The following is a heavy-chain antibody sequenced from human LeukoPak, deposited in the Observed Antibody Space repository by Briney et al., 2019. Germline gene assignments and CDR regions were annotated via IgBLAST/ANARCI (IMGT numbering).Heavy chain of an antibody. CDR1: GGSISSGSYY. D-gene: IGHD3-22*01. V-gene: IGHV4-61*02. Sequence: SETLSLTCTDSGGSISSGSYYWSWIRQPAGKGLEWIGRIYTSGSTNYNPSLKSRVTISVDTSKNQFSLKLSSVTAADTAVYYCARDRDYYDSSGYNGAGWFDPWGQGTLVTVSS. J-gene: IGHJ5*02. CDR3: ARDRDYYDSSGYNGAGWFDP. CDR2: IYTSGST.